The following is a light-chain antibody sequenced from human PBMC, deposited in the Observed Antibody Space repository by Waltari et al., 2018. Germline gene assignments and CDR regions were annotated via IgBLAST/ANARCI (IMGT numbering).Light chain of an antibody. CDR1: SDSIASTY. CDR3: QSYDSDEGVV. V-gene: IGLV6-57*03. CDR2: EDN. Sequence: NSLLTQPHSVPDPPGKTVTIPRTRTSDSIASTYVQMYPQRPGRAPTTVIFEDNQRPSGVPDRFSASLDTSSNSASLTISGLKTEDEALYYCQSYDSDEGVVFGGGTKLTVL. J-gene: IGLJ2*01.